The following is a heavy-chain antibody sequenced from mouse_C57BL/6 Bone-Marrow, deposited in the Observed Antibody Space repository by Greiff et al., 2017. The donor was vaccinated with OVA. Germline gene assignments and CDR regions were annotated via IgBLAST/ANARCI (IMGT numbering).Heavy chain of an antibody. CDR1: GFSFNTYA. J-gene: IGHJ4*01. Sequence: EVKLMESGGGLVQPKGSLKLSCAASGFSFNTYAMNWVRQAPGKGLEWVARIRSKSNNYATYYADSVKDRFTISRDDSESMLYLQMNNLKTEDTAMYYCVRHGYYAMDYWGQGTSVTASS. CDR3: VRHGYYAMDY. CDR2: IRSKSNNYAT. V-gene: IGHV10-1*01.